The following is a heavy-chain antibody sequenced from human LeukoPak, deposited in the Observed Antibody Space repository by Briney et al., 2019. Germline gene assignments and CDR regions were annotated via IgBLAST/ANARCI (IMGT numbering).Heavy chain of an antibody. CDR1: GFTFNNYA. Sequence: GGSLRLSCEASGFTFNNYAMTWVRQAPGKGLEWVSTISAGGGDIFYADFLRGRFTISRDNSKNTLYLQMNSLRAEDTAVYYCARDHIPYSSSWYLDYWGQGTLVTVSS. CDR3: ARDHIPYSSSWYLDY. CDR2: ISAGGGDI. J-gene: IGHJ4*02. V-gene: IGHV3-23*01. D-gene: IGHD6-13*01.